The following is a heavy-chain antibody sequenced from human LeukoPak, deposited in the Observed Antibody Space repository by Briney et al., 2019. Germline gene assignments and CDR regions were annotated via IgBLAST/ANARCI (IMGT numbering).Heavy chain of an antibody. J-gene: IGHJ6*03. D-gene: IGHD2-15*01. V-gene: IGHV4-34*01. CDR3: ARGVTLVVAVYYYYMDV. CDR1: GGSFSGYY. Sequence: SETLSLTCAVYGGSFSGYYWSWIRQPPGKGLEWIGEINHSGSTNYNPSLKSRVTISVDTSKNQFSLKLSSVTAADTAVYYCARGVTLVVAVYYYYMDVWAKGPRSPSP. CDR2: INHSGST.